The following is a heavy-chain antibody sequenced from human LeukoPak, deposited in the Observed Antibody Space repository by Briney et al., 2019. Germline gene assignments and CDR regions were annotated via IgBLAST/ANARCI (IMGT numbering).Heavy chain of an antibody. J-gene: IGHJ4*02. CDR3: ARDGEDIVVVPAAIGNFDY. CDR1: GFTFSSYS. V-gene: IGHV3-21*01. D-gene: IGHD2-2*01. CDR2: ISSSSSSYI. Sequence: GGSLRLSCAASGFTFSSYSMNWVRQAPGKGLEWVSSISSSSSSYIYYADSVKGRFTISRDNAKNSLYLQMNSLRAEDTAVYYCARDGEDIVVVPAAIGNFDYWGQGTLVTVSS.